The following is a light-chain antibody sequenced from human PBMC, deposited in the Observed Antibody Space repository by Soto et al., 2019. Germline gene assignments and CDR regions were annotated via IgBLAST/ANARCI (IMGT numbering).Light chain of an antibody. Sequence: QSVLTQPRSVSGSPGQSVTVSCTGTSSDVGGYNYVSWYQQHPGKAPKLIISDVTNRPSGVPDRFSGSKSGNTASLTISGLQGEDEAEYYCCSYGGSDTLIFGGGTKLTVL. CDR1: SSDVGGYNY. J-gene: IGLJ2*01. CDR2: DVT. V-gene: IGLV2-11*01. CDR3: CSYGGSDTLI.